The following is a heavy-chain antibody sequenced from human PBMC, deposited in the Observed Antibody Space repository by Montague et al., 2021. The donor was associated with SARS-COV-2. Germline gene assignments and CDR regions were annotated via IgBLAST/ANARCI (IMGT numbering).Heavy chain of an antibody. V-gene: IGHV4-61*02. CDR3: ARDYGDYSHYYGLDV. J-gene: IGHJ6*02. CDR2: IYSSGST. CDR1: GGSIRNGSYY. D-gene: IGHD4-17*01. Sequence: TLSLTCTVSGGSIRNGSYYWSWIRQPAGKGLEWVGRIYSSGSTNYNPSLKSRVTMSVDTSKNQFSLKVSSVTAADTAVYYCARDYGDYSHYYGLDVWGQGTTVTVSS.